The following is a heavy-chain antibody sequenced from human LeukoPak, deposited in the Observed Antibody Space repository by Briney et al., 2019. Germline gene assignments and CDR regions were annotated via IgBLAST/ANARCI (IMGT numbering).Heavy chain of an antibody. D-gene: IGHD6-13*01. CDR2: ISSSSSYI. CDR1: GFTFSSYS. Sequence: KSGGSLRLSCAASGFTFSSYSMNWVRQAPGKGLEWVSSISSSSSYIYYADSVKGRFTISRDNAKNSLYLQMNSLRAEDTAVYYCARDGVSQQLVRATTNWFDPWGQGTLVTVSS. J-gene: IGHJ5*02. V-gene: IGHV3-21*01. CDR3: ARDGVSQQLVRATTNWFDP.